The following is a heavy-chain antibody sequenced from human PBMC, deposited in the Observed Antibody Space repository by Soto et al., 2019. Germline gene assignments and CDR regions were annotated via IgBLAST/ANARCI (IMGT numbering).Heavy chain of an antibody. D-gene: IGHD3-9*01. CDR1: GDSISSGGYY. J-gene: IGHJ4*02. V-gene: IGHV4-31*03. CDR2: IYYSGST. Sequence: QVQLQESGPGLVKPSQTLSLTCTVSGDSISSGGYYWSWIRQHPGKGLEWIAHIYYSGSTYYNPSLKSRVTISVDTSKNQFSPKLSSVTEADTAVYYCARSPHFDGYNDYWGQGTLVTVSS. CDR3: ARSPHFDGYNDY.